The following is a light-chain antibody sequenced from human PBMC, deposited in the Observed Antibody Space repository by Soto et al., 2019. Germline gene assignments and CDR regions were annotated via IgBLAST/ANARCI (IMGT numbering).Light chain of an antibody. J-gene: IGKJ1*01. V-gene: IGKV3-15*01. CDR1: HYVYSN. Sequence: EIVMTQSPATLSVSPGERATLSCTASHYVYSNVAWFQQRPGQAPRLLIYRASTRATGTPARFSGSGSGTEFTLTITSQQSEDFALYYCQQYHNLWTFGQGTEVEIK. CDR2: RAS. CDR3: QQYHNLWT.